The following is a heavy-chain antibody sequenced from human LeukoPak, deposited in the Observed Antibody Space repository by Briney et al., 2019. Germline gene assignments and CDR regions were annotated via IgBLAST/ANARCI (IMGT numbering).Heavy chain of an antibody. V-gene: IGHV1-58*02. CDR1: GFTFTSSA. CDR3: AAGYYYGSGSYYNRGWFDP. D-gene: IGHD3-10*01. CDR2: IVVGSGNT. J-gene: IGHJ5*02. Sequence: GASVKVSCKASGFTFTSSAMQWVRQARGQRLEWIGWIVVGSGNTNYAQKFQERVTITRDMSTSTAYMELSSLRSEDTAVYYCAAGYYYGSGSYYNRGWFDPWGQGTLVTVSS.